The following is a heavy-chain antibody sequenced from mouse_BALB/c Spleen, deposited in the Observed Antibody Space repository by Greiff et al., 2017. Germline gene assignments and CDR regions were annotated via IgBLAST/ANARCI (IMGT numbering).Heavy chain of an antibody. CDR3: APYDYDFAY. V-gene: IGHV14-1*02. J-gene: IGHJ3*01. D-gene: IGHD2-4*01. CDR2: IDPENGNT. Sequence: VQLKQSGAELVRPGALVKLSCKASGFNIKDYYMHWVKQRPEQGLEWIGWIDPENGNTIYDPKFQGKASITADTSSNTAYLQLSSLTSEDTAVYCCAPYDYDFAYWGQGTLVTVSA. CDR1: GFNIKDYY.